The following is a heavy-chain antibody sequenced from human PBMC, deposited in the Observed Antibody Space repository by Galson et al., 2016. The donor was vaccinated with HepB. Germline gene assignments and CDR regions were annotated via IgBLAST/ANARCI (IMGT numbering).Heavy chain of an antibody. CDR1: GYRFPTYG. D-gene: IGHD3-16*02. CDR3: ARVSVSVADLSTNYYYGMDV. CDR2: ISANSGNT. V-gene: IGHV1-18*04. Sequence: SVKVSCKASGYRFPTYGISWVRQAPGQGLEWLGWISANSGNTIYAQKFQDRVTMTRDTSASTVYMDLRSLRSDDTAVYYCARVSVSVADLSTNYYYGMDVWGQGTSVTVSS. J-gene: IGHJ6*02.